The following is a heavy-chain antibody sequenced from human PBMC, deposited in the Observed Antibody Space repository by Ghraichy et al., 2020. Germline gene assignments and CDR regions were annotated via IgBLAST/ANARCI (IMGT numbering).Heavy chain of an antibody. D-gene: IGHD3-3*01. Sequence: SETLSLTCTVSGGSISSDYWSWIRQPPGKGLEWIGYITHRGGTSYNPSLNSRVPISVDTSKNLFSLNLSSVTAADTAVYFCARRSAFRFPAWGHGTLVTVSS. CDR2: ITHRGGT. V-gene: IGHV4-59*01. CDR1: GGSISSDY. J-gene: IGHJ5*01. CDR3: ARRSAFRFPA.